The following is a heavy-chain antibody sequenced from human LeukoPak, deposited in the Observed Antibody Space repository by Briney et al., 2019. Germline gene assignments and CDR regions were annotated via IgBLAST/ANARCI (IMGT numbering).Heavy chain of an antibody. D-gene: IGHD4-17*01. CDR3: ARDVDYVNNWFDP. V-gene: IGHV3-21*01. J-gene: IGHJ5*02. CDR1: GFTFSSYS. CDR2: ISSSSSYI. Sequence: PGGSLRLSCAASGFTFSSYSMNWVRQAPGKGLEWVSSISSSSSYIYYADSVKGRFTISRDNAKNSLYLQMNSLRAEDTAVYYCARDVDYVNNWFDPWGQGTLVTVSS.